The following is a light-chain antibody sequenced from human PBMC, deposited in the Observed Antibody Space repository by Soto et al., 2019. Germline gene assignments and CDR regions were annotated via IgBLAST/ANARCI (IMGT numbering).Light chain of an antibody. CDR3: SSYTSSSTLVV. Sequence: QSALTQPASVSGSPGQSITISCTGTSRDVGGYNYVSWYQQHPGKAPKLMIYEVSNRPPGASNRFSGSKSGNTASLTISGLQAEDEADYYCSSYTSSSTLVVFGGGTKVTVL. CDR1: SRDVGGYNY. V-gene: IGLV2-14*01. J-gene: IGLJ2*01. CDR2: EVS.